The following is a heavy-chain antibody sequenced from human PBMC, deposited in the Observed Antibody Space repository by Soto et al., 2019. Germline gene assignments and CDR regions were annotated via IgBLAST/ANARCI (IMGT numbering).Heavy chain of an antibody. CDR1: GFTFSSYA. J-gene: IGHJ4*02. CDR3: AKIGWQQQFLDY. CDR2: ISGSGGST. Sequence: GGSLRLSCAASGFTFSSYAMSWVRQAPGKGLEWVSAISGSGGSTYYADSVKGWFTISRDNSTNTLYLQMNSLRAEATAVDYCAKIGWQQQFLDYWGQGTRVTGSA. D-gene: IGHD6-13*01. V-gene: IGHV3-23*01.